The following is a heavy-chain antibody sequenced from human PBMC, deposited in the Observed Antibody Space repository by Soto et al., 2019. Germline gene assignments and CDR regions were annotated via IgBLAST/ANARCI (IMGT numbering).Heavy chain of an antibody. D-gene: IGHD6-6*01. Sequence: GGSLRLSCAASGFTVSSNYMSWVRQAPGKGLEWVSVIYSGGSTYYADSVKGRFTISRDNSKNTLYLQMNSLRAEDTAVYYCARDREQLVAFDYWGQATLVTVSS. V-gene: IGHV3-66*01. J-gene: IGHJ4*02. CDR3: ARDREQLVAFDY. CDR1: GFTVSSNY. CDR2: IYSGGST.